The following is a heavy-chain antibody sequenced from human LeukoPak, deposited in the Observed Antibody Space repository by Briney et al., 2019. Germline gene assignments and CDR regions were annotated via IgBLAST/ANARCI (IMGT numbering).Heavy chain of an antibody. CDR1: GFTFSSYG. J-gene: IGHJ6*02. D-gene: IGHD3-3*01. CDR2: IWYDGSNK. CDR3: ARDGYYDFWSGYYPYYYYGMDV. V-gene: IGHV3-33*01. Sequence: GRSLRLSCAASGFTFSSYGMHWVRQAPGKGLEWVAVIWYDGSNKYYADSVKGRFTISRDNSKNTLYLQMNSLRAEDTAVYYCARDGYYDFWSGYYPYYYYGMDVWGQGTTVTVSS.